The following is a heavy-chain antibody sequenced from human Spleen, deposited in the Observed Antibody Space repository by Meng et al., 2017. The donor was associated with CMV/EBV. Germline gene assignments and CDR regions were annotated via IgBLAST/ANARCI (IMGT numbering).Heavy chain of an antibody. D-gene: IGHD3-22*01. V-gene: IGHV3-30*04. J-gene: IGHJ4*02. CDR3: ARGTRRTMIVVVDY. Sequence: ASCFTFSRYAMRCVRQAPGKWLEWVSVISYDGSNTYYADSVQVRFTISSDNSKNTLYLQMNSLRAEDTAVYYCARGTRRTMIVVVDYWGQGTLVTVS. CDR1: CFTFSRYA. CDR2: ISYDGSNT.